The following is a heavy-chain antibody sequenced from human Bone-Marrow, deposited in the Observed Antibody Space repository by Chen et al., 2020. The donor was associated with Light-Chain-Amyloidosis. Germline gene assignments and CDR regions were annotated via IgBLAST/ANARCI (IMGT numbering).Heavy chain of an antibody. Sequence: EVQLVESGGGLVQPGGSLGLSCAASGFTSSSYEMNWVRQAPGKGLEWVSYISSSGSTIYYADSVKGRFTISRDNAKNSLYLQMNSLRAEDTAVYYCARGPIAAAFVGYFDYWGQGTLVTVSS. J-gene: IGHJ4*02. D-gene: IGHD6-13*01. V-gene: IGHV3-48*03. CDR3: ARGPIAAAFVGYFDY. CDR1: GFTSSSYE. CDR2: ISSSGSTI.